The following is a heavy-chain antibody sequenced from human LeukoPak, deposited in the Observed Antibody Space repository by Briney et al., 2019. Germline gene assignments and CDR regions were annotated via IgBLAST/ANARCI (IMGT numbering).Heavy chain of an antibody. D-gene: IGHD6-19*01. CDR1: GGSFSGYY. CDR3: ARARIRRLVHFDY. CDR2: INHSGST. J-gene: IGHJ4*02. Sequence: SETLSLTCAVYGGSFSGYYWSWIRQPPGKGLEWIGEINHSGSTNYNPSLKSRVTISVDTSKNQFSLKLSSVTAADTAVYYCARARIRRLVHFDYWGQGTLVTVSS. V-gene: IGHV4-34*01.